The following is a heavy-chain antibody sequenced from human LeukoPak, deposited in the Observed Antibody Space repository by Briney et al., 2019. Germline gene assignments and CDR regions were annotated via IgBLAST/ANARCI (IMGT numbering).Heavy chain of an antibody. CDR3: AKDRTAHIVATKGFDP. V-gene: IGHV1-2*02. CDR1: GYTFTGYY. CDR2: INPNSGGT. J-gene: IGHJ5*02. D-gene: IGHD5-12*01. Sequence: ASVKVSCKASGYTFTGYYMHWVRQAPGQGLEWMGWINPNSGGTNYAQKFQGRVTMTRDTSISTAYMELSRLRSDDTAVYYCAKDRTAHIVATKGFDPWGQGTLVTVSS.